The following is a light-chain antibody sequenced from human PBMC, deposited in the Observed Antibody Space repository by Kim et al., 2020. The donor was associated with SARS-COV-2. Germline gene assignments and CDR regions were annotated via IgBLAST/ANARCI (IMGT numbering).Light chain of an antibody. CDR1: SSDVGKYNF. CDR3: CSYAGSYIWV. V-gene: IGLV2-11*01. Sequence: QSALTQPRSVSVSPGQSVTISCTGTSSDVGKYNFVSWYQQYPGKAPKLIIYDVRQRPSGVPDRFSGSKSDNTASLTISGLQAEDEADYYCCSYAGSYIWVFGGGTKLTVL. J-gene: IGLJ3*02. CDR2: DVR.